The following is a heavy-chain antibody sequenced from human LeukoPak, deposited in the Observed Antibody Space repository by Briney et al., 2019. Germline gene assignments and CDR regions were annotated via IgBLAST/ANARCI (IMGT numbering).Heavy chain of an antibody. V-gene: IGHV3-15*01. Sequence: PGGSLRLSCAASGFTFSNAWMSWVRQALGKGLEWVGRIKSKTDGGTTDYAAPVKGRFTISRDDSKNTLYLQMNSLKTEDTAVYYCTTAPPTIRHYGMDVWGQGTTVTVSS. CDR1: GFTFSNAW. J-gene: IGHJ6*02. D-gene: IGHD1-1*01. CDR3: TTAPPTIRHYGMDV. CDR2: IKSKTDGGTT.